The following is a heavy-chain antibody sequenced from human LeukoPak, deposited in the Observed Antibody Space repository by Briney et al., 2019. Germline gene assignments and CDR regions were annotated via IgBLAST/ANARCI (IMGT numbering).Heavy chain of an antibody. CDR1: GGSFSGYY. D-gene: IGHD3-3*01. J-gene: IGHJ6*03. CDR3: ARARDDSRYYYYYYMDV. CDR2: INHSGST. Sequence: SETLSLTCAVYGGSFSGYYWSWIRQPPGKGLEWIGEINHSGSTNYNPSLKSRVTISVDTSKNQFSLKLSSVTAADTAVYYCARARDDSRYYYYYYMDVWGKRTTVTVSS. V-gene: IGHV4-34*01.